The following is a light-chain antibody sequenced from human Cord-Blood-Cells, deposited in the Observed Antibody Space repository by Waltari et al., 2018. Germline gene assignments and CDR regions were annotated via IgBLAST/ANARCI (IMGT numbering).Light chain of an antibody. CDR3: QSYDSSNSWV. J-gene: IGLJ3*02. Sequence: NFMLTQPHSVSESPGKTVTISCTRSSSSIASNYVPWYPQRPGSSPTTGIYEDNQRTSGVPDRFSGSIDSSSNSASLTISGLKTEDEADYYCQSYDSSNSWVFGGGTKLTVL. CDR1: SSSIASNY. V-gene: IGLV6-57*01. CDR2: EDN.